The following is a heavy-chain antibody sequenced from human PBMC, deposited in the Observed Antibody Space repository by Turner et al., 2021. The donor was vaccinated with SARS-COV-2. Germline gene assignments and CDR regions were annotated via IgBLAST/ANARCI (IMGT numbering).Heavy chain of an antibody. D-gene: IGHD3-10*01. V-gene: IGHV3-23*01. Sequence: EVQLLESGGGLVQPGGSLRLSCAASGFTFSNYAMTWVRQAPGKGLEWVSGIRGSGDSTFYADSVKGRFTISRDNSKHTLFLQMNSLRAEDTAVYYCAKDYAYYGSGSYPDYWGQGTLVTVSS. CDR2: IRGSGDST. CDR1: GFTFSNYA. J-gene: IGHJ4*02. CDR3: AKDYAYYGSGSYPDY.